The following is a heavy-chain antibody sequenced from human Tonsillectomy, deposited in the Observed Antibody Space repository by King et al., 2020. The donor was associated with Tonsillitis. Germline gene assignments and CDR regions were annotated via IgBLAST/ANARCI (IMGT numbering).Heavy chain of an antibody. J-gene: IGHJ4*02. D-gene: IGHD7-27*01. CDR1: GGTFSSYA. CDR3: ARLGTHFDF. Sequence: MQLVQSGAEVKKPGSSVKVSCKASGGTFSSYAICWVRQAPGQGLEWMGRIIPFLGIANYAQKFQGRVTITADKSTSTAYLELSSLRSEDTAIYYCARLGTHFDFWGQGTLVTVSS. CDR2: IIPFLGIA. V-gene: IGHV1-69*09.